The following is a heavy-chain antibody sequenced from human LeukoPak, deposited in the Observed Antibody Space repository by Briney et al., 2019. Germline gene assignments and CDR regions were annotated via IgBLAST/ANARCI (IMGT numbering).Heavy chain of an antibody. CDR3: ARASLYYDSGAYYRGFDY. CDR1: GFTFSSYE. D-gene: IGHD3-22*01. V-gene: IGHV3-48*03. CDR2: ISSNGSPI. J-gene: IGHJ4*02. Sequence: PGGSLRLSCAASGFTFSSYEMNWVRQAPGKGLEWVSYISSNGSPIYHADSVRGRFTISRDNAKNSLYLQMSSLRAEDTAVYYCARASLYYDSGAYYRGFDYWGQGTLVTVSS.